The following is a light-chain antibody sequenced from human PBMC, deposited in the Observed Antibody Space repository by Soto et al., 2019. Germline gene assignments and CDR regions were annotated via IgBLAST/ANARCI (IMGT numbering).Light chain of an antibody. CDR1: SLHSSYA. CDR2: LNSDGSH. Sequence: QSVLTQSPSASASLGASVKLTCTLSSLHSSYAIAWHQQQPEKGPRYLMKLNSDGSHSKGDGIPDRFSGSSSGAERYLTISSLQSEDEADYYCQTWGTGIRVFGTGTKLTVL. CDR3: QTWGTGIRV. J-gene: IGLJ1*01. V-gene: IGLV4-69*01.